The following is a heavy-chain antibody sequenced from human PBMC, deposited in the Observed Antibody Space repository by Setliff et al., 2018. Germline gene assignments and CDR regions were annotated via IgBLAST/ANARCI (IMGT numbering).Heavy chain of an antibody. CDR1: GFTFSRYW. D-gene: IGHD3-22*01. CDR2: IKQDGSEK. V-gene: IGHV3-7*01. J-gene: IGHJ4*02. Sequence: GGSLRLSCAASGFTFSRYWMTWVRQAPGKGLEWVANIKQDGSEKYYVDSVKGRFTSSRDNAKNSLYLQMNSLRAEDTAVYYCARDEGMGNYYDSSGYFWGQGTLVTVSS. CDR3: ARDEGMGNYYDSSGYF.